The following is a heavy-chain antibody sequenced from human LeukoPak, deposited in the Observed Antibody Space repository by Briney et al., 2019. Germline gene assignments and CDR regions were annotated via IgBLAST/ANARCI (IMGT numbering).Heavy chain of an antibody. J-gene: IGHJ4*02. V-gene: IGHV4-31*03. Sequence: SETLSLTCTVSGGSISSGGYYWSWIRQHPGKGLEWIGYIYYSGSTYYNPSLKSRVTISVDTSKNQLSLKLSSVTAADTAVYYCARMTTVPYSDYWGQGTLVTVSS. CDR2: IYYSGST. CDR3: ARMTTVPYSDY. D-gene: IGHD4-17*01. CDR1: GGSISSGGYY.